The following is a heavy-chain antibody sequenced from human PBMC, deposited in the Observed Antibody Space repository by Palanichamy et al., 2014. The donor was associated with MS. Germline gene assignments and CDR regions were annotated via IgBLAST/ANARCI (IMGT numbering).Heavy chain of an antibody. CDR3: ARDKEKYYYDSSAYLPPPHY. CDR1: GYTFTGYY. J-gene: IGHJ4*02. V-gene: IGHV1-2*02. CDR2: INPNSGDT. Sequence: QVQLVQSGAEVKKPGASVKVSCKASGYTFTGYYMHWVRQAPGQGLEWMGWINPNSGDTNYAQKFQGRVTMTRDTSITTAYMELSRLRSDDTAVYYCARDKEKYYYDSSAYLPPPHYWGQGTLVTVSS. D-gene: IGHD3-22*01.